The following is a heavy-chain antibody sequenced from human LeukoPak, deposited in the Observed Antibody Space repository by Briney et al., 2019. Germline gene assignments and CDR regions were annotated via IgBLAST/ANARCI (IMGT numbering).Heavy chain of an antibody. CDR3: ARDPNYDSSGYPFDY. Sequence: GGSLRLSCAAFGFTFSRYWMHWVRQAPGKGLVWVSRINSDGSFTTYADSVEGRFTISRDSAKNTLYLQMNSLRADDTAVYYCARDPNYDSSGYPFDYWGQGTLVTVSS. J-gene: IGHJ4*02. D-gene: IGHD3-22*01. V-gene: IGHV3-74*01. CDR2: INSDGSFT. CDR1: GFTFSRYW.